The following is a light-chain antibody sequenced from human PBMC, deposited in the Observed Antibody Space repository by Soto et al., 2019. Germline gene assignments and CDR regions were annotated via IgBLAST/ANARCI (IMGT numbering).Light chain of an antibody. CDR3: QQRRDWPLT. CDR2: RTS. CDR1: QSVGSSF. Sequence: EIVLTQSPDTLSLSPGERATLSCRASQSVGSSFLAWYQQKPGQAPRLLIYRTSTRATGIPDRFTGSGSGTDFTLTISRLEPEDFAVYYCQQRRDWPLTFGGGTKVEI. J-gene: IGKJ4*01. V-gene: IGKV3D-20*02.